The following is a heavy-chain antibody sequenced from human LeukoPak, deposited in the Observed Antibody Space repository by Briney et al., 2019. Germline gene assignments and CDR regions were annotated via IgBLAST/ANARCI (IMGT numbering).Heavy chain of an antibody. D-gene: IGHD1-26*01. Sequence: ASVKVSCKASGYNFSGHYMHWVRQAPGQGLEWMGWIKPSNGDTNYAQNFQGRVTMTRDTSINTAYMELSSLRSDDTAVYYRASPPLSSAMYYTHWGQGTLVTVSS. V-gene: IGHV1-2*02. CDR1: GYNFSGHY. CDR2: IKPSNGDT. CDR3: ASPPLSSAMYYTH. J-gene: IGHJ4*02.